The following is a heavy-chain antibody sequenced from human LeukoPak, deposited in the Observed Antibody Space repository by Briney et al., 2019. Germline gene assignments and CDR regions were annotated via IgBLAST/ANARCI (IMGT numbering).Heavy chain of an antibody. V-gene: IGHV3-11*04. J-gene: IGHJ4*02. Sequence: PGGSLRLSCAASGFTFSDYYMSWIRQAPGKGLGWVSYISSSGSTIYYADSVKGRFTISRDNAKNSLYLQMNSLRAEDTAVYYCARGIQAKNWDPLADYWGQGTLVTVSS. CDR1: GFTFSDYY. CDR3: ARGIQAKNWDPLADY. D-gene: IGHD5-18*01. CDR2: ISSSGSTI.